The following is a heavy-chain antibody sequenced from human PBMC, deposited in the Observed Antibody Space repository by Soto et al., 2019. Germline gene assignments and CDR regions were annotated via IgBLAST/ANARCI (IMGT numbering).Heavy chain of an antibody. CDR1: GYSFTSHY. CDR3: ARVRKWELLPQPAPKGMDV. Sequence: ASVKVSCKAIGYSFTSHYMHWLRQAPGQGLEWMGTIYPGGVNIGYAQKFKGRVTMTRDTSTSTAYMELSSLRSEDTAVYYCARVRKWELLPQPAPKGMDVWGQGTTVTVSS. J-gene: IGHJ6*02. D-gene: IGHD1-26*01. V-gene: IGHV1-46*01. CDR2: IYPGGVNI.